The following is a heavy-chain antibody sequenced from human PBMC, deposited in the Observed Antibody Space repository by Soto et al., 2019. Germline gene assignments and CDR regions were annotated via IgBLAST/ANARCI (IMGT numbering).Heavy chain of an antibody. Sequence: EVQLLESGGGLVQPGGSLRLSCAASGFTFSSYAMSWVRQAPGKGLEWVSAISGSGGSTYYADSVKGRFTISRDNSKTTLYLQMNSLRAEDTAVYYCAKDLGYSGYEYYFDYWGQGTLVTVSS. J-gene: IGHJ4*02. D-gene: IGHD5-12*01. CDR3: AKDLGYSGYEYYFDY. CDR1: GFTFSSYA. CDR2: ISGSGGST. V-gene: IGHV3-23*01.